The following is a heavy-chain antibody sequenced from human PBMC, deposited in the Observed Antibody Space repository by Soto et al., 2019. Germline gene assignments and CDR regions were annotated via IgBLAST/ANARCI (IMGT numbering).Heavy chain of an antibody. CDR3: ARQERVAATPGIFDY. V-gene: IGHV4-39*01. CDR1: GGSISSSSYY. D-gene: IGHD2-15*01. Sequence: SETLSLTCTVSGGSISSSSYYWGWIRQPPGKGLEWIGSIYYSGSTYYNPSLKSRVTISVDTSKNQFSLKLSSVTAADTAVYYCARQERVAATPGIFDYWGQGTLVTVSS. J-gene: IGHJ4*02. CDR2: IYYSGST.